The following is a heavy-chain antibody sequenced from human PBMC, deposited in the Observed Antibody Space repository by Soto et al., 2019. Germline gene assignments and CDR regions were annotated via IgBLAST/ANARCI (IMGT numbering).Heavy chain of an antibody. CDR2: IDWEDDE. CDR1: GFSLSTSGMC. CDR3: ARMRGVVVPAAPNVPYYYCYYMDV. V-gene: IGHV2-70*11. J-gene: IGHJ6*03. Sequence: SGPTLVNPTRTLTLTCTFSGFSLSTSGMCVSWIRQPPGEALEWLARIDWEDDEYYSTSLKTRLTISKDTSKNQVVLTLTNMDPADTATYYCARMRGVVVPAAPNVPYYYCYYMDVWGKGTRVT. D-gene: IGHD2-2*01.